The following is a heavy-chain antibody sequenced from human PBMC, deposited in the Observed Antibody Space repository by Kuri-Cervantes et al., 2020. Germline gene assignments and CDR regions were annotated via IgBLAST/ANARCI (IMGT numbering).Heavy chain of an antibody. D-gene: IGHD1-26*01. CDR2: IKSKTDGGTT. J-gene: IGHJ4*02. CDR3: TTAATPRGGATAFTPFDY. V-gene: IGHV3-15*01. Sequence: GGSLRLSCAASGFTFSNAWMSWVRQAPGKGLEWVGRIKSKTDGGTTDYAAPVKGRLTISRDDSKNTLYLQMNSLKTEDTAVYYCTTAATPRGGATAFTPFDYWGQGTRGTVSS. CDR1: GFTFSNAW.